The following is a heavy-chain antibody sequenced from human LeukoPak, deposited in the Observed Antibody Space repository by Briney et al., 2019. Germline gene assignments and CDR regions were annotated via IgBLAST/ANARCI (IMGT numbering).Heavy chain of an antibody. D-gene: IGHD3-10*01. Sequence: PGGFLRLSCAASGFTVSSNYMSWVRQAPGKGLEWVSVIYSGGSTYYADSVKGRFTISRDNSKNTLYLQMNSLRAEDTAVYYCAQDFYGSGNYDYWGQGTLVTVSS. CDR1: GFTVSSNY. V-gene: IGHV3-66*01. CDR3: AQDFYGSGNYDY. CDR2: IYSGGST. J-gene: IGHJ4*02.